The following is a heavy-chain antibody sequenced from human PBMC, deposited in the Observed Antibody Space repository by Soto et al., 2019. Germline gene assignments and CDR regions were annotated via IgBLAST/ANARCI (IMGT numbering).Heavy chain of an antibody. J-gene: IGHJ4*02. CDR3: ARAAYYYESSGYYPGDY. Sequence: QVQLVQSGAEEKKPGASVKVSCKASGYRCTSYAIHRMRQAPGQRLEWMGWINAGYGNIKVPQKFQGRVTFTRDTSASTVYMEVSSLRSEDTAVYYCARAAYYYESSGYYPGDYWGQGTLVTVSS. CDR1: GYRCTSYA. CDR2: INAGYGNI. V-gene: IGHV1-3*05. D-gene: IGHD3-22*01.